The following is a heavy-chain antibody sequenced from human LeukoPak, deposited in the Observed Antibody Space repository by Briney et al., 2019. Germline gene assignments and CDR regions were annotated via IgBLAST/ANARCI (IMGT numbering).Heavy chain of an antibody. Sequence: GGSLRLSCAASGFPLSGYSMNWVRQAPGKGLEWVSSISSTTNYIYYADSVKGRFTISRDNARNSLYLQMNSLRAEDTAVYYCARVGYCSSSTCRNYSDYWGQGTLVTVSS. CDR1: GFPLSGYS. CDR3: ARVGYCSSSTCRNYSDY. V-gene: IGHV3-21*01. CDR2: ISSTTNYI. D-gene: IGHD2-2*01. J-gene: IGHJ4*02.